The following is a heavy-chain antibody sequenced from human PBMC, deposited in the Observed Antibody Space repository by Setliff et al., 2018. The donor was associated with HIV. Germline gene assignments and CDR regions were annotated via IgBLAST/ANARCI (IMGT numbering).Heavy chain of an antibody. CDR2: ISAKNGNT. J-gene: IGHJ5*02. CDR1: GYSFTTYG. Sequence: ASVKVSCKASGYSFTTYGISWVRQAPGQGLEWMGWISAKNGNTNYAQNLQGRVSMTTDTSTSTAYMELRNLRSDDTAVYFCARGGPARVALLYWFDPWGQGTLVTVSS. CDR3: ARGGPARVALLYWFDP. V-gene: IGHV1-18*01. D-gene: IGHD2-21*01.